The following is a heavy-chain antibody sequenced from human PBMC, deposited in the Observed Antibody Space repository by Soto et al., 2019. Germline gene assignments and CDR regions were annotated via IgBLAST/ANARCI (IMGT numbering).Heavy chain of an antibody. CDR2: ISYDGSNK. J-gene: IGHJ4*02. CDR1: GFTCSSYC. Sequence: QVQLVESGGGVVQPGRSLRLSCAASGFTCSSYCMHWVRQAPGKGLEWVAVISYDGSNKYYADSVKCRFTISRDNSKTTLYLQMNSLRAEDTAVYYCAKDSIDGPYYFAYWGQGTLVSVSS. CDR3: AKDSIDGPYYFAY. D-gene: IGHD2-15*01. V-gene: IGHV3-30*18.